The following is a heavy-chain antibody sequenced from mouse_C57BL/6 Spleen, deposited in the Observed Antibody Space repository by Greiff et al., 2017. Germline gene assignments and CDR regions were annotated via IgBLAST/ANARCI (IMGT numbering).Heavy chain of an antibody. CDR3: ARDHDSMDY. V-gene: IGHV14-3*01. CDR1: GFNFKNTY. J-gene: IGHJ4*01. D-gene: IGHD2-4*01. CDR2: IDPANGNT. Sequence: EVQLQQSVAELVRPGASVKLSCTASGFNFKNTYMNWVKQRPEQGLEWIGRIDPANGNTRYAPKFQGKATITADPSSNTAYLQLSSLTSEDTAIYYCARDHDSMDYWGQGTSVTASS.